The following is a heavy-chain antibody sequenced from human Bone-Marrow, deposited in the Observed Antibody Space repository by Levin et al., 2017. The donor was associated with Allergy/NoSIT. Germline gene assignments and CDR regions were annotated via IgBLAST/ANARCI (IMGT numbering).Heavy chain of an antibody. D-gene: IGHD3-10*01. V-gene: IGHV4-31*03. CDR3: AREVTTVRGMIISSSFGFDT. Sequence: LRLSCSVSGDSMNSGGSYWTWIRQHPGKGLEWIGYIYHSGSGHYNPSLQSRVLISIDTSKSQLFLSLSSVTAADTAVYYCAREVTTVRGMIISSSFGFDTWGQGILVTVSS. J-gene: IGHJ4*01. CDR2: IYHSGSG. CDR1: GDSMNSGGSY.